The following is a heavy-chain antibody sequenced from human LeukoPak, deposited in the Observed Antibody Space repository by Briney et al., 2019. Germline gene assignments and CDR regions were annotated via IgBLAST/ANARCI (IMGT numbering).Heavy chain of an antibody. CDR1: GFTVSTNY. Sequence: PGGSLSLSCAASGFTVSTNYMSWVRQAPGKKLEWVSDIYSDGSTFYADSVKGRFTISRDNSKNTLYLQMNSLRAEDTAVYHCARYDFILISYFDLWGRGTLVTVSS. CDR3: ARYDFILISYFDL. V-gene: IGHV3-53*01. J-gene: IGHJ2*01. CDR2: IYSDGST. D-gene: IGHD3-3*01.